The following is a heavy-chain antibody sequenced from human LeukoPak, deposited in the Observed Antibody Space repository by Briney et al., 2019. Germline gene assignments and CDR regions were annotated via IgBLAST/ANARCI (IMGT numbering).Heavy chain of an antibody. D-gene: IGHD2-8*01. CDR2: IYYSGST. V-gene: IGHV4-38-2*02. CDR3: AREANGVGWFDP. CDR1: GYSISSGYY. Sequence: SETLSLTCTASGYSISSGYYWGWIRQPPGKGLEWIGSIYYSGSTYYNPSLKSRVTISVDTSKNQFSLKLSSVTAADTAVYYCAREANGVGWFDPWGQGTLVTVSS. J-gene: IGHJ5*02.